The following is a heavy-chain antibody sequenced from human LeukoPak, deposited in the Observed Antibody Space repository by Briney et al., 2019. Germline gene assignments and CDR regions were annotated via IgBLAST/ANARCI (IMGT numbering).Heavy chain of an antibody. CDR2: IKQDGSEK. CDR3: ARVKQLLYYYYGMDV. V-gene: IGHV3-7*01. D-gene: IGHD6-13*01. Sequence: PGGSLRLSCAASGFTFSSYWMSWVRQAPGKGLEWVANIKQDGSEKYYEDSVKGRFTISRDNAKNSLYLQMNSLRAEDTAVYYCARVKQLLYYYYGMDVWGQGTTVTVSS. CDR1: GFTFSSYW. J-gene: IGHJ6*02.